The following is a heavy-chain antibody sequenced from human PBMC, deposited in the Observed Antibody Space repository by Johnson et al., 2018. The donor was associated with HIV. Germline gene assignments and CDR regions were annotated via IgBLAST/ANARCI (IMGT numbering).Heavy chain of an antibody. CDR1: GLTVSSNY. CDR2: INSGGGT. J-gene: IGHJ3*01. Sequence: VQLVESGGGVVQPGRSLRLSCAASGLTVSSNYMTWVRQGPGKGLEWVSVINSGGGTYYADSVTGRFTISRDNSKNTLYLQMNSLRAEDTAVYFCARGCRDGYTCDVFDVWGQGTRVTVSS. CDR3: ARGCRDGYTCDVFDV. V-gene: IGHV3-66*01. D-gene: IGHD5-24*01.